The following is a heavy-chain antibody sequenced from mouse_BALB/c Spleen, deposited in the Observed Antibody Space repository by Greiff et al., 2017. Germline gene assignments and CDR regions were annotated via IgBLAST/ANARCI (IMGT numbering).Heavy chain of an antibody. V-gene: IGHV5-17*02. Sequence: EVQVVESGGGLVQPGGSRKLSCAASGFTFSSFGMHWVRQAPEKGLEWVAYISSGSSTIYYADTVKGRFTISRDNPKNTLFLQMTSLRSEDTAMYYCARSGSSGYPFAYWGQGTLVTVSA. J-gene: IGHJ3*01. CDR1: GFTFSSFG. CDR3: ARSGSSGYPFAY. D-gene: IGHD3-1*01. CDR2: ISSGSSTI.